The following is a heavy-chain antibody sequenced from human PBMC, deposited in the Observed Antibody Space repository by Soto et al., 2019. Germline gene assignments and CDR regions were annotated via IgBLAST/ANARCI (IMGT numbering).Heavy chain of an antibody. J-gene: IGHJ5*02. CDR3: ARAPNRLGGFWFDP. CDR2: ISYDGNDK. Sequence: XVSLRLSCAASGFIFSNYAIHWVRQAPGKGLDWVALISYDGNDKYYADSVKGRFTISRDHSMNTLYLQMNSLRVDDTAMYYCARAPNRLGGFWFDPWGQGTLVTV. D-gene: IGHD1-26*01. CDR1: GFIFSNYA. V-gene: IGHV3-30-3*01.